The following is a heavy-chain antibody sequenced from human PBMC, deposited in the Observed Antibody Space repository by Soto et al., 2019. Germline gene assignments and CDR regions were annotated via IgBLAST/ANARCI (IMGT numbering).Heavy chain of an antibody. CDR3: ARDKMIYTFGSGTFDY. CDR1: GYTFTSFG. CDR2: ISGYNGDT. V-gene: IGHV1-18*04. D-gene: IGHD3-10*01. Sequence: ASVKFSCKASGYTFTSFGISWVRQAPGQGLEWMGWISGYNGDTDIAQKVQGRVTMSTDTSTSTAHMELRGLRSDDTAVYYCARDKMIYTFGSGTFDYWGQGTVVTVSS. J-gene: IGHJ4*02.